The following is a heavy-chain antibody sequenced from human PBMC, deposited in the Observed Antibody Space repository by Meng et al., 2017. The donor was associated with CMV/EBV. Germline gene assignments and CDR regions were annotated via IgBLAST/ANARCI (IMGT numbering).Heavy chain of an antibody. Sequence: GESLKISCAASGFTFSSYDMHWVRQAPGKGLEWVSGINWNGGSTGYADSVKGRFTISRDNAKNSLYLQMNSLRAEDTALYHCARVAAAGDFDYWGQGTLVTVSS. D-gene: IGHD6-13*01. CDR2: INWNGGST. J-gene: IGHJ4*02. V-gene: IGHV3-20*01. CDR1: GFTFSSYD. CDR3: ARVAAAGDFDY.